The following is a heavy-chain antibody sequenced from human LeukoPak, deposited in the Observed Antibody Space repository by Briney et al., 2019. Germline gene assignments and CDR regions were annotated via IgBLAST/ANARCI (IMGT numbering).Heavy chain of an antibody. CDR2: ISGSGGST. CDR1: GLTFSSYA. Sequence: GGSLRLSCAASGLTFSSYAMSWVRQAPGKGLEWVSDISGSGGSTYYADSVKGRFTISRDNAKNSLYLQMNSLRAEDTAVYYCASPHIVVVPAAGGTPASFDPWGQGTLVTVSS. J-gene: IGHJ5*02. CDR3: ASPHIVVVPAAGGTPASFDP. V-gene: IGHV3-23*01. D-gene: IGHD2-2*01.